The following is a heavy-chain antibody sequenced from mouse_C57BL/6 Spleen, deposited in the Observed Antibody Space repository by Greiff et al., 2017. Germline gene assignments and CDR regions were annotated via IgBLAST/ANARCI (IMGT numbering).Heavy chain of an antibody. CDR3: ATTPVEDY. CDR2: IVPENGDT. CDR1: GFNIKDDY. V-gene: IGHV14-4*01. Sequence: EVQGVASGAELVRPGASVKLSCTASGFNIKDDYMHWVKPRPEQGLEWIGWIVPENGDTEYASKFQGKATITADTSSNTAYLQLSSLTSEDTAVFYCATTPVEDYWGQGTTLTVSS. J-gene: IGHJ2*01. D-gene: IGHD1-1*01.